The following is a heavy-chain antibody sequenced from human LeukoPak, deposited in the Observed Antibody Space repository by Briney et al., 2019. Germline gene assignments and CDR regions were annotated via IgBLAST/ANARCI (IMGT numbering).Heavy chain of an antibody. J-gene: IGHJ4*02. CDR3: ARGVPTGYYTSCYDY. CDR1: GFTFSSYA. Sequence: PGGSLRLSCAASGFTFSSYAMSWVRQAPGKGLEWVSAISGSGGSTYYADSVKGRFTISRDNAKNSLYLQMNSLRAEDTAVYYCARGVPTGYYTSCYDYWGQGTLVTVSS. V-gene: IGHV3-23*01. CDR2: ISGSGGST. D-gene: IGHD3/OR15-3a*01.